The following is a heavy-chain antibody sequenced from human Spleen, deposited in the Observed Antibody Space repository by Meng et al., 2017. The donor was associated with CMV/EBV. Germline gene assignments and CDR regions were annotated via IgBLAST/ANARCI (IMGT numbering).Heavy chain of an antibody. V-gene: IGHV4-38-2*02. CDR2: MYYSGST. CDR3: ARETARSSSCRVDP. J-gene: IGHJ5*02. CDR1: GYSISSGYY. Sequence: SETLSLTCTVSGYSISSGYYWGWIRQPPGKGLEWIGSMYYSGSTYYNPSLKSRVTISLDTSKSQFSLRLSSVTAADTAVYYCARETARSSSCRVDPWGQGILVTVSS. D-gene: IGHD2-2*01.